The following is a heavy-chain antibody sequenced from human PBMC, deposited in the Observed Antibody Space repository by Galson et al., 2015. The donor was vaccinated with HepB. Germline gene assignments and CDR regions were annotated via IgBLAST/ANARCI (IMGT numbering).Heavy chain of an antibody. Sequence: SVKVSCKASGGTFSSYTISWVRQAPGQGLEWMGRIIPILGIANYAQKFQGRVTITADKSTSTAYMELSSLRSEDTAVYYCARTPFRYSGYDSAGDAFDIWGQGTMVTVSS. J-gene: IGHJ3*02. D-gene: IGHD5-12*01. CDR3: ARTPFRYSGYDSAGDAFDI. CDR1: GGTFSSYT. V-gene: IGHV1-69*02. CDR2: IIPILGIA.